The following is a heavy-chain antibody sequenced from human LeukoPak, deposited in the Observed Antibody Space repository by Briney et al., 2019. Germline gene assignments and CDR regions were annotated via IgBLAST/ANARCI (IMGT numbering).Heavy chain of an antibody. V-gene: IGHV4-59*08. CDR2: IYYSGST. J-gene: IGHJ3*02. CDR1: GGSISSYY. D-gene: IGHD6-13*01. CDR3: ARSGSSWSLDAFDI. Sequence: NPSETLSLTCTVSGGSISSYYWSWIRQPPGKGLEWIGYIYYSGSTNYNPSLKSRVTISVDTSKNQFSLKLSSVTAADTAVYYCARSGSSWSLDAFDIWGQGTMVTVSS.